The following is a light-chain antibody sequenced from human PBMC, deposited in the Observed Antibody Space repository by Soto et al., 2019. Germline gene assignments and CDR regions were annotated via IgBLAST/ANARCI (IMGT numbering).Light chain of an antibody. V-gene: IGKV1-5*03. CDR1: QSISSW. CDR2: TAS. Sequence: DIQMTQSPSTLSASVGDRVTITCRASQSISSWLAWYQPKPGKAPTPLIYTASSLESGVPSRFSGSGSGTEFTLTISSLQPDDFATYYCQQYNSYPWTFGQGTKVEIK. J-gene: IGKJ1*01. CDR3: QQYNSYPWT.